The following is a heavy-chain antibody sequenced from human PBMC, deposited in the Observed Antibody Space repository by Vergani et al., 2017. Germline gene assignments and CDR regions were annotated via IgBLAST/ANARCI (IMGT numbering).Heavy chain of an antibody. CDR3: ARGMVRGVIMIITYGMDG. CDR1: GGTFSSYA. CDR2: IIPIFGTA. D-gene: IGHD3-10*01. J-gene: IGHJ6*02. Sequence: QVQLVQSGAEVKKPGSSVKVSCKASGGTFSSYAISWVRQAPGQGLEWMGGIIPIFGTANYAQKFQGRVTITADESTSTAYMELSSLRSEDTAVYYCARGMVRGVIMIITYGMDGWGQGTTVTVSS. V-gene: IGHV1-69*12.